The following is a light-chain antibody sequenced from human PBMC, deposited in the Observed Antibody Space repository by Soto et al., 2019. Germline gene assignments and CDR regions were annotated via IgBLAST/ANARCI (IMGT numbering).Light chain of an antibody. J-gene: IGKJ1*01. CDR2: KAS. V-gene: IGKV1-5*03. CDR3: QQYNSYWT. CDR1: QSISAW. Sequence: DIQMTQSPSTLSASVGDSVSITCRASQSISAWLAWYQQKPGKAPRLLIYKASTLEIGVPSRFSGSGSGTEFTLTISSLQPDDFATYYCQQYNSYWTFGQGTKVDIK.